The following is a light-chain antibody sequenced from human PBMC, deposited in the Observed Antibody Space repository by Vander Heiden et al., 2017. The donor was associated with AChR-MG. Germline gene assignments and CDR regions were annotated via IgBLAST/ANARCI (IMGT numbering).Light chain of an antibody. V-gene: IGLV3-19*01. CDR3: NSRDSSGTYV. CDR1: SLRSYY. CDR2: GKN. Sequence: SSELTQDPAVSVALGQTVRITCQGDSLRSYYASWYQQKPGQAPVLVIYGKNNRPSGIPDRFSGSSSGNTASLTITGAQAEDEADYYCNSRDSSGTYVFGTGTKVTVI. J-gene: IGLJ1*01.